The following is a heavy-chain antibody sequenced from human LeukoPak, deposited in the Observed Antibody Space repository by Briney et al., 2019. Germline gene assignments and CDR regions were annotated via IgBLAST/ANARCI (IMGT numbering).Heavy chain of an antibody. CDR1: GFTFSDYY. D-gene: IGHD1-26*01. J-gene: IGHJ4*02. V-gene: IGHV3-11*06. CDR2: ISSSSSYT. CDR3: ARDLGATCFDY. Sequence: GGSLRLSCAASGFTFSDYYMSWIRQAPGKGLEWVSYISSSSSYTNYADSVKGRFTISRDNAKNSLYLQMNSLRAEDTAVYYCARDLGATCFDYWGQGTLVTVSS.